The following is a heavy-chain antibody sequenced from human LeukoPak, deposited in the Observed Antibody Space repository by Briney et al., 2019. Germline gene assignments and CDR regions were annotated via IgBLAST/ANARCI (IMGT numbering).Heavy chain of an antibody. CDR1: GGSISSYY. CDR3: ARAQYSGSYGYYFDY. D-gene: IGHD1-26*01. Sequence: SETLSLTCTVSGGSISSYYWSWIRQPPGKGLEWIGYTYYSGSTNYNPSLKSRVTISVDTSKNQFSLKLSSVTAADTAVYYCARAQYSGSYGYYFDYWGQGTLVTVSS. V-gene: IGHV4-59*01. CDR2: TYYSGST. J-gene: IGHJ4*02.